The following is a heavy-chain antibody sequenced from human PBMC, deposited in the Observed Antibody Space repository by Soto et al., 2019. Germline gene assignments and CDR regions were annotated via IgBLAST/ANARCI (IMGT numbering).Heavy chain of an antibody. CDR3: ARVRTKYSSSYYFDY. CDR2: ISSSSSYI. Sequence: GGSLRLSCAASGFTFSSYSMNWVRQAPGKGLEWVSSISSSSSYIYYADSVKGRFTSSRDNAKNSLYLQMNSLRAEDTAVYYCARVRTKYSSSYYFDYWGQGTLVTVSS. V-gene: IGHV3-21*01. J-gene: IGHJ4*02. CDR1: GFTFSSYS. D-gene: IGHD6-6*01.